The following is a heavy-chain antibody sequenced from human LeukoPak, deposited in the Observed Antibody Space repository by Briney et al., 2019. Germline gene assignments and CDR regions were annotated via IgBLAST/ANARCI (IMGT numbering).Heavy chain of an antibody. CDR1: GFTFSSYD. CDR3: ARGPPLFGP. V-gene: IGHV3-48*01. Sequence: GGSLRLSCAGSGFTFSSYDMNWIRQAPGKGLEWVSYISISSSTIYYAESVKGRFTISRDNAKNSLYLQVNSLRAEDTAIYYCARGPPLFGPWGQGTLVTVSS. CDR2: ISISSSTI. J-gene: IGHJ5*02.